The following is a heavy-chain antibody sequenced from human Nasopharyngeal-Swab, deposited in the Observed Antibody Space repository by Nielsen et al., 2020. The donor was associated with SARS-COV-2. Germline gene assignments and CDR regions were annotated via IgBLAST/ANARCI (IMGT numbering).Heavy chain of an antibody. J-gene: IGHJ4*02. CDR3: ARDAPAHYGAFY. Sequence: WIRQPPGKGLEWVAFIAHDASNEYYGDSVKGRFSISRDSSKNTLYLQMDSLRGEDTAVEEWARDAPAHYGAFYWGRGTLVTVSS. CDR2: IAHDASNE. V-gene: IGHV3-33*05. D-gene: IGHD4-17*01.